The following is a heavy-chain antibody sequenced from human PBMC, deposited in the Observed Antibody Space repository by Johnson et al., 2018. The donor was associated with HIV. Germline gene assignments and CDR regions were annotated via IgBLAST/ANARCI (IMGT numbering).Heavy chain of an antibody. CDR1: GFTFDDYA. J-gene: IGHJ3*02. CDR3: ARARQGAFDI. Sequence: VQLVESGGGLVQPGRSLRLSCAASGFTFDDYAMHWVRQAPGKGLEWVSGISWNSGSIGYADSVKGRFTISRDNAKNSLYLQMNSLRAEDTALYYCARARQGAFDIWGQGTMVTVSS. V-gene: IGHV3-9*01. CDR2: ISWNSGSI.